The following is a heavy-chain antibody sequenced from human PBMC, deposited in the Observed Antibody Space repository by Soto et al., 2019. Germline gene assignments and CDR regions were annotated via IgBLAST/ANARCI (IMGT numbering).Heavy chain of an antibody. J-gene: IGHJ5*02. D-gene: IGHD6-13*01. CDR3: AKDPLSGIAAAIGWFDP. CDR1: GLTVCRHL. Sequence: RTWGACGLTVCRHLMEKTRQAPGKGLEWVAVISYDGSNKYYADSVKGRFTISRDNSKNTLYLQMNSLRAEDTAVYYCAKDPLSGIAAAIGWFDPWRQGT. V-gene: IGHV3-30*18. CDR2: ISYDGSNK.